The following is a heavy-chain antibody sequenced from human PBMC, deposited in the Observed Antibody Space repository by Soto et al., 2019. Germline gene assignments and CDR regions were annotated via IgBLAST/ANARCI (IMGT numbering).Heavy chain of an antibody. CDR1: GFTFSSYA. J-gene: IGHJ4*02. CDR3: AKDLGYCSGGSCYGDY. D-gene: IGHD2-15*01. CDR2: ISGSGGST. V-gene: IGHV3-23*01. Sequence: EVELLESGGGLVQPGGSLRLSCAASGFTFSSYAMSWVRQAPGKGLEWVSAISGSGGSTYYADSVKGRFTISRDNSKNTLYLQMNSLRAEDTAVYYCAKDLGYCSGGSCYGDYWGQGTLVTVSS.